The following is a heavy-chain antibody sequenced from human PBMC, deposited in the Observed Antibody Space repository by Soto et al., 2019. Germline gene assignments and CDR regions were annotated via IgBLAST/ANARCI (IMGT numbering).Heavy chain of an antibody. CDR2: IYNSGTT. CDR1: GGSISNYY. D-gene: IGHD3-10*01. J-gene: IGHJ4*02. Sequence: QVQLQESGPGLVKPSEILSLTCTVSGGSISNYYCSWIRQTPGKGLEYIGFIYNSGTTNYHPSLTSRVTISIDTSKSQFYLQLTSVTAADTAIYYCATRLSSSGVLFDYWGPGTQVTVSS. CDR3: ATRLSSSGVLFDY. V-gene: IGHV4-59*13.